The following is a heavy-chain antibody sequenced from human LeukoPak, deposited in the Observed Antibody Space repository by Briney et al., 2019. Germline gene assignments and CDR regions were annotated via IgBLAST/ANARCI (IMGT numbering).Heavy chain of an antibody. CDR2: ISAYNGNT. Sequence: ASVKVSCKASGYTFTSYGISRVRPAPGQGLEWMGWISAYNGNTNYARKLQGRVTMTTATSTSTAYMELRSLRSDDTAVYYCARSMGYYYDSSGYFQHWGQGTLVTVSS. CDR1: GYTFTSYG. D-gene: IGHD3-22*01. CDR3: ARSMGYYYDSSGYFQH. J-gene: IGHJ1*01. V-gene: IGHV1-18*01.